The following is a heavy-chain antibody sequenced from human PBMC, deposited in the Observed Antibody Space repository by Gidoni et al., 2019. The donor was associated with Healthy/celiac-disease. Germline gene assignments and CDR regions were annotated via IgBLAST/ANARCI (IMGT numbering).Heavy chain of an antibody. J-gene: IGHJ4*02. V-gene: IGHV4-39*01. Sequence: QLQLQESGPGLVKPSETLSLTCTVSVGSICSSSYYWGWIRQPPGKGLEWIGSIYYSGSTYDNPALKSRVTISVDTSKNQFYLKLSSVTAADTAVYYCARHERYYYDSSGYSEKFDYWGQGTLVTVSS. CDR1: VGSICSSSYY. CDR2: IYYSGST. CDR3: ARHERYYYDSSGYSEKFDY. D-gene: IGHD3-22*01.